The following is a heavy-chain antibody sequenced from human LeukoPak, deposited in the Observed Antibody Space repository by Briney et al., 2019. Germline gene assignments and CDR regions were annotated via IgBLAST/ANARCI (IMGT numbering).Heavy chain of an antibody. D-gene: IGHD1-26*01. CDR3: AKSGEGVGANGGDY. CDR2: INSDGSST. CDR1: GFTFSSYW. V-gene: IGHV3-74*01. Sequence: GGSLRLSCAASGFTFSSYWMHWVRQAPGKGLVWVSRINSDGSSTSYADSVEGRFTISRDNAKNSLYLQMNSLRAEDTAVYYCAKSGEGVGANGGDYWGQGTLVTVSS. J-gene: IGHJ4*02.